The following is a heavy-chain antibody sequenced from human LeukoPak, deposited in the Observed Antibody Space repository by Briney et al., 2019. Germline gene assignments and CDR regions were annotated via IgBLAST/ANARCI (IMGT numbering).Heavy chain of an antibody. D-gene: IGHD6-13*01. CDR2: INHSGST. J-gene: IGHJ4*02. Sequence: SETLSLTCAVYGGSFSGYYWSWIRQPPGKGLEWIGEINHSGSTNYNPSLKSRVTISVDTSKNQFSLKLSSVTAADTAVYHCARASSRYSGYSSSWFDYWGQGTLVTVSS. V-gene: IGHV4-34*01. CDR1: GGSFSGYY. CDR3: ARASSRYSGYSSSWFDY.